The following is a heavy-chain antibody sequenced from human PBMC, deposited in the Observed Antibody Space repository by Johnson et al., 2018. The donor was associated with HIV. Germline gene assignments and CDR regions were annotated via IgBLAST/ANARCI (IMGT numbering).Heavy chain of an antibody. J-gene: IGHJ3*02. D-gene: IGHD4-17*01. CDR1: GFTFSSYW. Sequence: VQLVESGGGLVQPGGSLRLSCAASGFTFSSYWMHWVRQAPGKGLVWVSRIKSDESYTDYADSVKGRFTVSRDNAKKFLYLEMKSLRVEDTAIYYCARESTPWGGDFGGYGYGLDMWGQGTMVVVSS. V-gene: IGHV3-74*01. CDR3: ARESTPWGGDFGGYGYGLDM. CDR2: IKSDESYT.